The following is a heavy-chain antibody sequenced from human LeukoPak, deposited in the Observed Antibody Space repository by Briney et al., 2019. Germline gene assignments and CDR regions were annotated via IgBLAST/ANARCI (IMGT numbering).Heavy chain of an antibody. J-gene: IGHJ4*02. D-gene: IGHD3-3*01. Sequence: ASVKVSCKASGYTFPSYGISWVRQAPGQGLEWMGWISAYNGNTNYAQKLQGRVTMTTDTSTSTAYMELRSLRSDDTAVYYCARVLLVFGVVIISHFDYWGQGTLVTVSS. CDR2: ISAYNGNT. CDR1: GYTFPSYG. CDR3: ARVLLVFGVVIISHFDY. V-gene: IGHV1-18*01.